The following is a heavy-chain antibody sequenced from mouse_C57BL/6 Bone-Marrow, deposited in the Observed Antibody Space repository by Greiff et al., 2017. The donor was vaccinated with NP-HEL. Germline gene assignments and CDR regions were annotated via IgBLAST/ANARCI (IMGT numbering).Heavy chain of an antibody. CDR2: IHPNSGST. CDR1: GYTFTSYW. CDR3: AREGGFLRRDY. V-gene: IGHV1-64*01. Sequence: QVQLQQPGAELVKPGASVKLSCKASGYTFTSYWMHWVKQRPGQGLEWIGMIHPNSGSTNYNEKFKSKATLTVDKSSSTAYMQLSSLTSEDSAVYYCAREGGFLRRDYWGQGTTLTVSS. J-gene: IGHJ2*01. D-gene: IGHD1-1*01.